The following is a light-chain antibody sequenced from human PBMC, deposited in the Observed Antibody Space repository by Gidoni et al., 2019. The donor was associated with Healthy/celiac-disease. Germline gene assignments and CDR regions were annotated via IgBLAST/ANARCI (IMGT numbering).Light chain of an antibody. CDR2: AAS. V-gene: IGKV1-39*01. CDR3: QQSYSTPPT. CDR1: QSISSY. Sequence: DIQMTQSPSSLSASVGDRVTITCRASQSISSYLNWYQQKPGKAPKRLIYAASSLQSGVPSSFSGSGSGTDFTLTISSLQPEDFAPYYCQQSYSTPPTFGQGTKVEIK. J-gene: IGKJ1*01.